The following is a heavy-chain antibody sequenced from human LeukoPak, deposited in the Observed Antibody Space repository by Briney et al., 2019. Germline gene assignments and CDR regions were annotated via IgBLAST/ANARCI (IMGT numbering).Heavy chain of an antibody. CDR2: INHSGST. CDR3: ARGRRIDY. CDR1: GGSFSGYY. J-gene: IGHJ4*02. V-gene: IGHV4-34*01. D-gene: IGHD2/OR15-2a*01. Sequence: SETLSLTCAVYGGSFSGYYWSWIRQPPGKGLEWIGEINHSGSTNYNPSLKSQVTISVDTSKNQFSLKLSSVTAADTAVYYCARGRRIDYWGQGTLVTVSS.